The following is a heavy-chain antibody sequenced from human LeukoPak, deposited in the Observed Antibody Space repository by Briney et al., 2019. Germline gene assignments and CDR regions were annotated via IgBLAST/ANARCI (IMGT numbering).Heavy chain of an antibody. J-gene: IGHJ4*02. CDR1: GISLSNYA. CDR3: AKRGVVIRGILVIGYHQEAYHYDF. D-gene: IGHD3-10*01. CDR2: ISERGGST. Sequence: GGSLRLSCVVSGISLSNYAMTWVRQAPGKGLEWVSYISERGGSTTYADSVKGRFAISRDTSLNTLYLQMNNLRAEDTAVYFCAKRGVVIRGILVIGYHQEAYHYDFWGQGVLVTVSS. V-gene: IGHV3-23*01.